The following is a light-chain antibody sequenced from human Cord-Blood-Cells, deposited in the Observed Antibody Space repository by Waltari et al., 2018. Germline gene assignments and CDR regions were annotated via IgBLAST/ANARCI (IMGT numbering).Light chain of an antibody. J-gene: IGKJ4*01. V-gene: IGKV3-15*01. CDR3: QQNNNSLPLT. CDR1: KSVSSN. CDR2: GAS. Sequence: ILTKQSSATLSLSHGESASLSCRASKSVSSNLTWYQQKPGQAPRLLIYGASSRATGVPSRFSGSGSGTEFTLTISSLQSEDFAVYYCQQNNNSLPLTFGGGTKVEIK.